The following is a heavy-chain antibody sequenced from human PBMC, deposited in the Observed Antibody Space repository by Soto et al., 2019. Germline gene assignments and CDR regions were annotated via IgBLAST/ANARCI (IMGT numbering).Heavy chain of an antibody. D-gene: IGHD3-3*01. V-gene: IGHV4-4*02. CDR2: IYHSGST. CDR1: GGSISSSNW. J-gene: IGHJ1*01. CDR3: ARSTIFPADFQH. Sequence: QVQLQESGPGLVKPSGTLSLTCAVSGGSISSSNWWSWVRQPPGKGLEWIGEIYHSGSTNYNPSLKSRAPISVDKSKNKFSLKLSSVTDADTAVYYCARSTIFPADFQHWGQGTLATVSS.